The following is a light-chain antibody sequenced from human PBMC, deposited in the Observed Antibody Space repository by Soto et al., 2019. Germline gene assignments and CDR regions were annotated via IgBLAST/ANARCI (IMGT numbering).Light chain of an antibody. Sequence: QSVLTQPPSVSGAPGQTVTISCTGSSSDIGAGYDVHWYQQFPGTAPRLLIYGNTKRPSGVPDRFSGSKSGSSASLAIIGLQADDEADYYCQSSLRESQVFGSGTKVT. V-gene: IGLV1-40*01. CDR2: GNT. CDR1: SSDIGAGYD. CDR3: QSSLRESQV. J-gene: IGLJ1*01.